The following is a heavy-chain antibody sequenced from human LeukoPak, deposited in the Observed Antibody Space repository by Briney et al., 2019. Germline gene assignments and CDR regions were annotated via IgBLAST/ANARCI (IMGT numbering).Heavy chain of an antibody. Sequence: TGGSLRLSCAASGFTFSNHAMSWVRQAPGKGLQWVSSISGSGTFYADSVKGRFIIFRDNSKNKLFLQMNSLTVDDTGVYYCAKDLPGLDRFGDWGQGILVTISS. J-gene: IGHJ4*02. CDR3: AKDLPGLDRFGD. CDR1: GFTFSNHA. CDR2: ISGSGT. V-gene: IGHV3-23*01. D-gene: IGHD3/OR15-3a*01.